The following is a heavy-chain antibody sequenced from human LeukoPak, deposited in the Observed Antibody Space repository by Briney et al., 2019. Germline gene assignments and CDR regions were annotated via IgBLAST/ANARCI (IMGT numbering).Heavy chain of an antibody. J-gene: IGHJ6*03. CDR2: INHSGST. V-gene: IGHV4-34*01. CDR3: ARLTGNSLYYYYMDV. Sequence: NPSETLSLTCAVYGGSFSGYYWSWIRQPPGKGLEWIGEINHSGSTNYNPSLKSRVTISVDTSKNQFSLKLSSVTAEDTAVYYCARLTGNSLYYYYMDVWGKGTTVTVSS. D-gene: IGHD1-7*01. CDR1: GGSFSGYY.